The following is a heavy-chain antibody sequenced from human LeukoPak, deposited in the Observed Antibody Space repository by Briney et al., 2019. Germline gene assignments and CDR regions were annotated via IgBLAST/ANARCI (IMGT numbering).Heavy chain of an antibody. J-gene: IGHJ4*02. V-gene: IGHV3-21*01. Sequence: GGSLRLSCAASGFTFSSYSMNWVRQAPGKGLEWVSSISSSSSYIYYAHSVKGRFTISRDNAKNSLYLQMNSLRAEDTAVYYCARFRTKPFDYWGQGTLVTVSS. D-gene: IGHD1-14*01. CDR1: GFTFSSYS. CDR2: ISSSSSYI. CDR3: ARFRTKPFDY.